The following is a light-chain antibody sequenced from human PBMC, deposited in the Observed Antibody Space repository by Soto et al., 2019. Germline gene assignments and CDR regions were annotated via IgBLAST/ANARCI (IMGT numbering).Light chain of an antibody. CDR1: SSDVGGYNH. V-gene: IGLV2-14*01. CDR2: EVS. Sequence: QSVLTQPASVSGSPGQSITISCTGTSSDVGGYNHVSWYQHHPGKAPKLMIYEVSNRPSGVSNRFSGSKSGYTASLTISGLQAEDEADYYCCAYGGNRIYYVFGTGTKVTVL. CDR3: CAYGGNRIYYV. J-gene: IGLJ1*01.